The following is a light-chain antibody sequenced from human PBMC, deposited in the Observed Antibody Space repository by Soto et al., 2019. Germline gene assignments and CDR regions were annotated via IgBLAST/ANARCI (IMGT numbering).Light chain of an antibody. CDR1: GSNIGSHT. V-gene: IGLV1-44*01. Sequence: QLVLTQPPSASGTPGQRVTISCSGSGSNIGSHTVSWYQQLPGTAPNLLIYSNDQRPSGVPDRFSGSKSGTSAFLAISGLQSEDEADYYCAAWDDSLSGAVFGGGTQLTVL. J-gene: IGLJ7*01. CDR3: AAWDDSLSGAV. CDR2: SND.